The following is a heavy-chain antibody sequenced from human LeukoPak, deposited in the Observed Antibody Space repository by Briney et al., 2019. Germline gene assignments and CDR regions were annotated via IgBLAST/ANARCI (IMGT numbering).Heavy chain of an antibody. D-gene: IGHD6-19*01. CDR1: GFTFSSYA. V-gene: IGHV3-23*01. CDR3: AKNEGRHSGLTYYFDS. CDR2: IGGSSGGT. J-gene: IGHJ4*02. Sequence: GGSLRLSCAASGFTFSSYAMTWVRQAPGKGLEWVSTIGGSSGGTFYTDSVKGRFTISRDNSMNTLYLQMNSLRAEDTAVYYCAKNEGRHSGLTYYFDSWGQGTLVTVSS.